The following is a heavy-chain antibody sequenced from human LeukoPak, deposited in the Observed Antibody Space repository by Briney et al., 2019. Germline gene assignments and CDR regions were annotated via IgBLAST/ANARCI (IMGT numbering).Heavy chain of an antibody. J-gene: IGHJ4*02. CDR1: GYTFSIYN. CDR3: ARESSGYYFY. CDR2: INPNSGGT. D-gene: IGHD3-22*01. V-gene: IGHV1-2*02. Sequence: ASVKVSCKASGYTFSIYNMHWVRQAPGQGLEWMGWINPNSGGTNYAQKFQGRVTMTRDTSISTAYMELSRLRSDDTAVYYCARESSGYYFYWGQGTLVTVSS.